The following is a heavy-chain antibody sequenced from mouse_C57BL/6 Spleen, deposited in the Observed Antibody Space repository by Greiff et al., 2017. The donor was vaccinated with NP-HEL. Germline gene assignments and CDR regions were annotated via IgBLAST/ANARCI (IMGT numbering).Heavy chain of an antibody. CDR3: VRHSWYSKGYYAMDY. CDR1: GFSFNTYA. J-gene: IGHJ4*01. CDR2: IRSKSNNYAT. D-gene: IGHD2-5*01. Sequence: EVKLVESGGGLVQPKGSLKLSCAASGFSFNTYAMNWVRQAPGKGLEWVARIRSKSNNYATYYADSVKDRFTISRDDSESMLYLQMNNLKTEDTAMYYCVRHSWYSKGYYAMDYWGQGTSVTVSS. V-gene: IGHV10-1*01.